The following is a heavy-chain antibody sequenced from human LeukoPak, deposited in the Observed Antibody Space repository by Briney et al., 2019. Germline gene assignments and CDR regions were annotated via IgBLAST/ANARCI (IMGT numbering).Heavy chain of an antibody. J-gene: IGHJ4*02. V-gene: IGHV3-74*01. CDR3: ARDWVYKIDY. D-gene: IGHD5-24*01. CDR1: GFTFSSYV. Sequence: GGSLRLSCETAGFTFSSYVMHWVRRTPGKGLAWVSRISHDGIISYADSVKGRFTISRDNAKNTLILQMNSLRVEDTAVYYCARDWVYKIDYWGRGTLVTVSS. CDR2: ISHDGII.